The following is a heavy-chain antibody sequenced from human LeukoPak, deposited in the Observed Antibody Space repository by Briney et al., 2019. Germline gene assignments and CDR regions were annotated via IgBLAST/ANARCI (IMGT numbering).Heavy chain of an antibody. D-gene: IGHD2-2*01. CDR1: GVSIRSTNYY. CDR2: IYYSGST. CDR3: ARVSTSYYYYGMDV. Sequence: PSETLSLTCSVSGVSIRSTNYYWGWIRQPPGKGLEWIGYIYYSGSTNYNPSLKSRVTISVDTSKNQFSLKLSSVTAADTAVYYCARVSTSYYYYGMDVWGQGTTVTVSS. V-gene: IGHV4-61*05. J-gene: IGHJ6*02.